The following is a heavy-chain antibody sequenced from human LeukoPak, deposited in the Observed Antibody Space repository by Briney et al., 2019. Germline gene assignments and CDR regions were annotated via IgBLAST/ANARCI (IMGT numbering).Heavy chain of an antibody. V-gene: IGHV3-11*01. Sequence: GGSLRLSCAASGFTFSDYYMSWIRQAPGKGLEWVSYISSSGSTIYYADSVKGRFTISRDNAKNSLYLQMNSLRAEDTAVYYCARVGLVGIAAVGNEFYYYYGMDVWGQGTTVTVSS. J-gene: IGHJ6*02. CDR3: ARVGLVGIAAVGNEFYYYYGMDV. D-gene: IGHD6-13*01. CDR2: ISSSGSTI. CDR1: GFTFSDYY.